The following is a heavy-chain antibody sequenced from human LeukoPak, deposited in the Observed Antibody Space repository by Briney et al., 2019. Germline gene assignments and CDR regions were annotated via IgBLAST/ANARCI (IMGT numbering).Heavy chain of an antibody. D-gene: IGHD2-2*01. Sequence: ASVKVSCKASGGTFSSYAISWVRQAPGQGLVWMGGIIPIFGTANYAQKFQGRVTITADESTSTAYMELSSLRSEDTAVYYCARVGLGYCSSTSCYFDYWGQGTLVTVSS. J-gene: IGHJ4*02. CDR3: ARVGLGYCSSTSCYFDY. CDR1: GGTFSSYA. V-gene: IGHV1-69*13. CDR2: IIPIFGTA.